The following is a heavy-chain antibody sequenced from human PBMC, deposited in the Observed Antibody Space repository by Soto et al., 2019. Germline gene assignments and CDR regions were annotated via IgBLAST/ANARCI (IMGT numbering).Heavy chain of an antibody. CDR1: GDSMDSFY. CDR2: IYYTGST. CDR3: ARDATLRH. J-gene: IGHJ4*01. Sequence: ASETLSLTCTVSGDSMDSFYWNWIRQPPGKGLEWIGNIYYTGSTNYNPSLESRVSISIDTSKNQFSLQLTSVTAADTAIYYCARDATLRHWGHGTLVTSPQ. D-gene: IGHD2-15*01. V-gene: IGHV4-59*01.